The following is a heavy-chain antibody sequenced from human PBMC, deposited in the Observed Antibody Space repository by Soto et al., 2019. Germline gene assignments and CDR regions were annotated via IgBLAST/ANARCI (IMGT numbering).Heavy chain of an antibody. D-gene: IGHD2-15*01. CDR1: EFPFSAYS. CDR2: ISSSGNYI. V-gene: IGHV3-21*01. Sequence: GGSLRLSCAVSEFPFSAYSMNWVRQAPGKGLEWVSSISSSGNYIYQADSLKGRFTISRDNSRKSLYLQMNSLRAEDTAVYYCARGYTGYCSGGTCYWFDPWGQGTLVTVSS. CDR3: ARGYTGYCSGGTCYWFDP. J-gene: IGHJ5*02.